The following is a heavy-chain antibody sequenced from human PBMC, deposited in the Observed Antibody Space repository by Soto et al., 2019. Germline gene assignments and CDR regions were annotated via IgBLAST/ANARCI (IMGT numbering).Heavy chain of an antibody. J-gene: IGHJ4*02. CDR1: GGSFSGYY. V-gene: IGHV4-34*01. CDR2: INHSGST. Sequence: TSETLSLTCAVYGGSFSGYYWSWIRQPPGKGLEWIGEINHSGSTNYNPSLKSRVTISVDTSKNQFSLKLRSVTAADTAVYYCASGRYSGLSYWGQGTLVTVS. CDR3: ASGRYSGLSY. D-gene: IGHD6-13*01.